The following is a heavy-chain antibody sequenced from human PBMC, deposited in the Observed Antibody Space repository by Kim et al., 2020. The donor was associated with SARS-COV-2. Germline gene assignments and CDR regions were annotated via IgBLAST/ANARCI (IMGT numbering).Heavy chain of an antibody. D-gene: IGHD2-15*01. CDR3: ARGRSGYCSGGSCYFHYFDY. V-gene: IGHV4-34*01. J-gene: IGHJ4*02. CDR1: GGSFSGYY. Sequence: SETLSLTCAVYGGSFSGYYWSWIRQPPGKGLEWIGEINHSGSTNYNPSLKSRVTISVDTSKNQFSLKLSSVTAADTAVYYCARGRSGYCSGGSCYFHYFDYWGQGTLVTVSS. CDR2: INHSGST.